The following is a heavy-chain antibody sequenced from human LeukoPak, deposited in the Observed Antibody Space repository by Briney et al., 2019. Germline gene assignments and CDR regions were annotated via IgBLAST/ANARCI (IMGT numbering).Heavy chain of an antibody. Sequence: GASVKVSCKASEYTFTGYYIHWVRQAPGQGLEWMGWINPNSGDTNYAQHFEGRVTMTRDTSINTAYMELSRLTSDDTAVYYCARDPRSGSLDYWGQGTLVTVSS. J-gene: IGHJ4*02. CDR1: EYTFTGYY. CDR2: INPNSGDT. CDR3: ARDPRSGSLDY. D-gene: IGHD1-26*01. V-gene: IGHV1-2*02.